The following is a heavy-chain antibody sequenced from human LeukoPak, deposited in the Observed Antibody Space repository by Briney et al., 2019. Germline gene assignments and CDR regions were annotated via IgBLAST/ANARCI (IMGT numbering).Heavy chain of an antibody. D-gene: IGHD3-10*02. CDR3: AKELDTMFFDY. V-gene: IGHV3-43*01. Sequence: GGSLRLSCATSGFDFDRYTIHWVRQAPGKGLEWVSLAGWAGGTTFYSDSVRGRFTISRDSGRKSVYLQMNSLTTDDTAFYFCAKELDTMFFDYWGQGALVTVSS. CDR1: GFDFDRYT. J-gene: IGHJ4*02. CDR2: AGWAGGTT.